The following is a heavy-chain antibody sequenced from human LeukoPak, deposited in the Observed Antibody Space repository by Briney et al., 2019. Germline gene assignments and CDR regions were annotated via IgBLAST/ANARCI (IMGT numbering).Heavy chain of an antibody. Sequence: GGSLTLACSASGFTVSSNYMSWVRQAPGKGLEWVSVIYNGGSTYSASCVKGRFTISRANSKTTQYLQMNSLRAEDTAVYYCARDAAQYYVMDVWGKENTVTVSS. V-gene: IGHV3-53*01. CDR2: IYNGGST. CDR1: GFTVSSNY. CDR3: ARDAAQYYVMDV. J-gene: IGHJ6*04.